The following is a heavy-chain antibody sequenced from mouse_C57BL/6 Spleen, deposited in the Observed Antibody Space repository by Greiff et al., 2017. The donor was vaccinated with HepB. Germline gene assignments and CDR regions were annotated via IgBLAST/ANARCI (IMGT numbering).Heavy chain of an antibody. V-gene: IGHV1-64*01. CDR3: ARSGYYGSSLFDY. CDR2: IHPNSGST. J-gene: IGHJ2*01. Sequence: QVQLQQPGAELVKPGASVKLSCKASGYTFTSYWMHWVKQRPGQGLEWIGMIHPNSGSTNYNEKFKSKATLTVDKSSSTAYMQLSSLTSEDSAVYYCARSGYYGSSLFDYWGQGTTLTVSS. D-gene: IGHD1-1*01. CDR1: GYTFTSYW.